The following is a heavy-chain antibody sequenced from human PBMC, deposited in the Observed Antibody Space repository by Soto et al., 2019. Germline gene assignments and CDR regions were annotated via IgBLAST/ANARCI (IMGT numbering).Heavy chain of an antibody. J-gene: IGHJ4*02. CDR1: GFTFRSYA. CDR2: ITGTGTST. V-gene: IGHV3-23*01. Sequence: HPGGSLRLACAASGFTFRSYAMSWVRQAPGKGLEWVATITGTGTSTYFADSVKGRFTISRDNSRNTLYLQLNSLRAEDTAVYYCAKSLRPQWLLTKYFDSWGQGALVTVSS. CDR3: AKSLRPQWLLTKYFDS. D-gene: IGHD5-12*01.